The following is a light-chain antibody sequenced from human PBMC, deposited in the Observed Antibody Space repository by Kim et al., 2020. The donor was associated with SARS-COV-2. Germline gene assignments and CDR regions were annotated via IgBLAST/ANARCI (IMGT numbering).Light chain of an antibody. CDR3: QQYGSSPMYT. CDR1: QSVSSTY. V-gene: IGKV3-20*01. CDR2: GAS. Sequence: SPGESATLACRASQSVSSTYLAWYQQEPGQAPRLLIYGASSRATGIPDRFSGSGSGTDFTLTISRLEPEDFAVYYCQQYGSSPMYTFGQGTKLEI. J-gene: IGKJ2*01.